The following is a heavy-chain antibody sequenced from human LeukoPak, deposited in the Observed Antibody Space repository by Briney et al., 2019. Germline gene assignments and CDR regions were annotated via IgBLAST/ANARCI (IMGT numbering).Heavy chain of an antibody. D-gene: IGHD3-9*01. CDR2: IYYSGST. J-gene: IGHJ4*02. Sequence: SETLSLTCTVSGGSISSSSYYWGWIRQPPGKGLEWIGSIYYSGSTYYNPSLKSRVTISVDTSKNQFSLKLSSVTAADTAVYYCARATIFWPGGGYWGQGTLVTVSS. V-gene: IGHV4-39*01. CDR1: GGSISSSSYY. CDR3: ARATIFWPGGGY.